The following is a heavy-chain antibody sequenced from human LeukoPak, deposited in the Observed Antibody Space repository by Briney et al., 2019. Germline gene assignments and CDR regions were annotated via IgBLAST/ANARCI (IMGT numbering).Heavy chain of an antibody. D-gene: IGHD4-17*01. V-gene: IGHV1-8*02. CDR3: ARRGRDGGDLDY. Sequence: ASVKVSCKASGYTFTSYDINWVRQATGQGLKWMGWMNPNSGNTGYAQKLQGRVTMTTDTSTSTAYMELRSLRSDDTAVYYCARRGRDGGDLDYWGQGTLVTVSS. CDR2: MNPNSGNT. CDR1: GYTFTSYD. J-gene: IGHJ4*02.